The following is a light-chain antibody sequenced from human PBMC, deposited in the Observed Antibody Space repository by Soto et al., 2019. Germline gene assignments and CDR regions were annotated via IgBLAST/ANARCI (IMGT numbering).Light chain of an antibody. Sequence: DIPMTQSPSSLSASVGDRVTITCQASQDINKNLIWYQQKPGKAPKLLIYDASDLETGVPSRFSGSGSGTGFTLTISSLQPEDFATYYCQQYESLPLTFGQGTRLEIK. CDR2: DAS. J-gene: IGKJ5*01. CDR3: QQYESLPLT. V-gene: IGKV1-33*01. CDR1: QDINKN.